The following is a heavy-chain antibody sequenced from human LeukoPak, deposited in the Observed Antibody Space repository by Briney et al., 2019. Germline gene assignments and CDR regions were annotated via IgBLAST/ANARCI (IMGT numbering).Heavy chain of an antibody. Sequence: GGSLRLSCAASGFTFSNHSMNWVRQAPGKGLEWVSGISPSGDITYYADSVKGRFTISRDNSKNTLYLEVISLTAEDTAVYYCTKDDAWLRFGEWSQGTLVTVSS. D-gene: IGHD3-10*01. J-gene: IGHJ4*02. V-gene: IGHV3-23*01. CDR1: GFTFSNHS. CDR3: TKDDAWLRFGE. CDR2: ISPSGDIT.